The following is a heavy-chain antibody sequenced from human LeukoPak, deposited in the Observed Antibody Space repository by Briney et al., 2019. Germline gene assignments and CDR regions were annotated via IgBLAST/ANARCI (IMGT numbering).Heavy chain of an antibody. D-gene: IGHD6-13*01. CDR3: ARGRLIAAAGTNWFDP. CDR1: GFTFSSYS. Sequence: KAGGSLRLSCAASGFTFSSYSMNWVRQAPGKGLEWVSSISSSSSYIYYADSVKGRFTISRDNAKNSLYLQMNSLRAEDTAVYYCARGRLIAAAGTNWFDPGGQGTLVTVSS. V-gene: IGHV3-21*01. J-gene: IGHJ5*02. CDR2: ISSSSSYI.